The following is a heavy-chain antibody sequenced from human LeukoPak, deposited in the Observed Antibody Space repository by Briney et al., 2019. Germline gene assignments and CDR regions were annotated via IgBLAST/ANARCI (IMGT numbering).Heavy chain of an antibody. CDR2: ISSSGSTI. CDR1: GFTSITYG. D-gene: IGHD3-3*01. V-gene: IGHV3-48*04. J-gene: IGHJ4*02. Sequence: GGSLRLSCEGSGFTSITYGMSWVRQAPGKGLEWVSYISSSGSTIYYADSVKGRFTISRDNAKNSLYLQMNSLRAEDTAVYYCARLSSYDFWSGYPPLGYFDYWGQGTLVTVSS. CDR3: ARLSSYDFWSGYPPLGYFDY.